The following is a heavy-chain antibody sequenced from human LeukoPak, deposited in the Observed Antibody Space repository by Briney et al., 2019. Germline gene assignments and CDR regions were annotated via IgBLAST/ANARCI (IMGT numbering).Heavy chain of an antibody. D-gene: IGHD3-22*01. CDR2: IYSGGST. CDR3: ARDLHLSYHGSGAPNGMDV. J-gene: IGHJ6*02. V-gene: IGHV3-53*01. Sequence: PGGSLRLSCAASGFTVSSNYMSWVRQAPGKGLEWVSVIYSGGSTYHADSVKGRFTISRDNSKNTLYLQMNSLRAEDTAAYYCARDLHLSYHGSGAPNGMDVWGQGTTVTVSS. CDR1: GFTVSSNY.